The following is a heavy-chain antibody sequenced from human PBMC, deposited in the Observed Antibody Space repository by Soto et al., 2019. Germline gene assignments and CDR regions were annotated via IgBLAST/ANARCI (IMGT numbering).Heavy chain of an antibody. CDR1: GFTFSSYA. CDR3: ARDSLDYGDYPYNWFDP. D-gene: IGHD4-17*01. Sequence: QVQLVESGGGVVQPGRSLRLSCAASGFTFSSYAMHWVRQAPGKGLEWVAVISYDGSNKYYADSVKGRFTISRDNSKNSXYLQMNSLRAEDTAVYYCARDSLDYGDYPYNWFDPWGQGTLVTVSS. J-gene: IGHJ5*02. CDR2: ISYDGSNK. V-gene: IGHV3-30-3*01.